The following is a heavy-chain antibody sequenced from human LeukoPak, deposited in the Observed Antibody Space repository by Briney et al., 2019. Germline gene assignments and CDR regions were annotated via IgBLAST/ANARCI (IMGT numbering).Heavy chain of an antibody. CDR3: AREYSSSWYRGYFDY. V-gene: IGHV3-23*01. CDR2: ISGSGDST. CDR1: GFTFSNYA. J-gene: IGHJ4*02. D-gene: IGHD6-13*01. Sequence: GGSLRLSCAASGFTFSNYAMRWVRQAPGKGLEWVSGISGSGDSTYYADSVKGRFTISRDNSKNTLYLQMNSLRAEDTAVYYCAREYSSSWYRGYFDYWGQGTLVTVSS.